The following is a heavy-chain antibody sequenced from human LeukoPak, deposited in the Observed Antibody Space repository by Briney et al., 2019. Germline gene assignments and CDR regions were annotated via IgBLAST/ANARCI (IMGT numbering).Heavy chain of an antibody. V-gene: IGHV3-21*01. CDR1: GFTFSSYG. CDR2: ISSSSTYI. J-gene: IGHJ6*04. CDR3: AELGITMIGGV. Sequence: GGSLRLSCAASGFTFSSYGMSWVRQAPGKGLEWVSSISSSSTYIYYADSVKGRFTISRDNAKNSLYLQMNSLRAEDTAVYYCAELGITMIGGVWGKGTTVTISS. D-gene: IGHD3-10*02.